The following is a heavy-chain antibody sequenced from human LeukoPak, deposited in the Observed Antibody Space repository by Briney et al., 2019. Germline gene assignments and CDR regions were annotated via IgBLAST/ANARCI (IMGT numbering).Heavy chain of an antibody. J-gene: IGHJ6*03. CDR3: ARLSGKSYYYVDV. CDR2: IYHSGST. V-gene: IGHV4-38-2*01. CDR1: SYSIRSGYY. Sequence: SETLSLTCAVSSYSIRSGYYWGWIRQPPGKGLEWIGSIYHSGSTYNNPSLKSRVTMSLDTSKNEFSLKLNSVTAADTAVYYCARLSGKSYYYVDVWGKGTTVTVSS.